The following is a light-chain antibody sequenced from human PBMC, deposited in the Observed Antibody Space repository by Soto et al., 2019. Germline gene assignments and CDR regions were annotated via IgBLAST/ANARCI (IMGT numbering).Light chain of an antibody. J-gene: IGKJ1*01. CDR2: GAS. CDR3: QQYSDWWT. Sequence: EVVLTQCPGTLSVSPGAVATLSCTASESVSYNLAWYQQKPGQAPRLLIYGASTRATGIPARFSGSGSGTEFTRTISSLQSEDFAVYYCQQYSDWWTFGQGTKVDIK. V-gene: IGKV3-15*01. CDR1: ESVSYN.